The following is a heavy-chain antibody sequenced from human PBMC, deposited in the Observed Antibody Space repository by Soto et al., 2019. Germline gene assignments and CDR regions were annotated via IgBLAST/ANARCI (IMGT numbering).Heavy chain of an antibody. V-gene: IGHV3-30-3*01. CDR3: ARELGTMIVVAPYGMDV. Sequence: XGSLRLSCAASGFTFSSYAMHWVRQAPGKGLEWVAVISYDGSNKYYADSVKGRFTISRDNSKNTLYLQMNSLRAEDTAVYYCARELGTMIVVAPYGMDVWGQGTTVTVSS. CDR2: ISYDGSNK. CDR1: GFTFSSYA. D-gene: IGHD3-22*01. J-gene: IGHJ6*02.